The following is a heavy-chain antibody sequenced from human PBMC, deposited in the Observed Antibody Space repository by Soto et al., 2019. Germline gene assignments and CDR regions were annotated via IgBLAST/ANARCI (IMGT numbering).Heavy chain of an antibody. V-gene: IGHV3-66*01. Sequence: PWGSLRLSCAASGFTVSSNYMSWVRQAPGKGLERVSVIYSGGSTYYADSVKGRFTISRDNSKNTMYLQMNSLRAEDTAVYYFARNYYDSSGYYYGGAFDIWGQGTMVTVSS. CDR1: GFTVSSNY. CDR3: ARNYYDSSGYYYGGAFDI. CDR2: IYSGGST. J-gene: IGHJ3*02. D-gene: IGHD3-22*01.